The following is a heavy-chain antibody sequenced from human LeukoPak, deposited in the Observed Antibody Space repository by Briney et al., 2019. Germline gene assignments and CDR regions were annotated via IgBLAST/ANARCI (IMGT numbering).Heavy chain of an antibody. CDR3: ARRQYGDYGYFFDY. J-gene: IGHJ4*02. CDR2: ISDTGGST. CDR1: GFTFSSYA. Sequence: GGSLRLSCAASGFTFSSYAMTWVRQAPGKGLEWVSSISDTGGSTYYADSVKGRFTISRDNSKNTLYLQMNSLRADDTAVYYCARRQYGDYGYFFDYWGQGTLVTVSS. V-gene: IGHV3-23*01. D-gene: IGHD4-17*01.